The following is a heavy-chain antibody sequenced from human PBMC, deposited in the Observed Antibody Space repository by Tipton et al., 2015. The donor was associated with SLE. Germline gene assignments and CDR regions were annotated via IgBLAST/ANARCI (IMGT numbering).Heavy chain of an antibody. V-gene: IGHV4-59*08. D-gene: IGHD1-26*01. CDR3: ARHNSGSSLVHY. CDR2: ISHSGTT. CDR1: GGSINSHF. J-gene: IGHJ4*02. Sequence: TLSLTCTVSGGSINSHFWSWIRQSLGSGLEWIEYISHSGTTTYNPSLRSRVTISVDTSNNQFSLKLNSVTAADTAVYYCARHNSGSSLVHYWGQGILVTVSS.